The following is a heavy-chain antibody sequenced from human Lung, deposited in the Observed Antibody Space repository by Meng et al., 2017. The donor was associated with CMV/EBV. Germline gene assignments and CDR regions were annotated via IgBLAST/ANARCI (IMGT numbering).Heavy chain of an antibody. V-gene: IGHV3-15*01. Sequence: GESLKISCAASGFTFSNAWMSWVRQAPGKGLEWVGRIKSKTDGGTTDYAAPVKGRFTISRDDSKNTLYLQMNSLKTEDTAVYYCTTEEYFSYYYGMDVWGQGTXVTVSS. CDR2: IKSKTDGGTT. CDR1: GFTFSNAW. D-gene: IGHD2/OR15-2a*01. CDR3: TTEEYFSYYYGMDV. J-gene: IGHJ6*02.